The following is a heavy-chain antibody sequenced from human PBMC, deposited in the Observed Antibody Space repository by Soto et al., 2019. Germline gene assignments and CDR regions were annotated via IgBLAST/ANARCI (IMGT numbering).Heavy chain of an antibody. CDR1: GGTFSSYG. CDR2: IIPIFGTA. D-gene: IGHD5-18*01. J-gene: IGHJ6*02. CDR3: ARGTAMVTTYQDNFYSCMDV. Sequence: SVKVSCKASGGTFSSYGISWVRQAPGQGLEWMGGIIPIFGTANYAQKFQGRVTITADESTSTAYMELSSLRSEDTAVYYCARGTAMVTTYQDNFYSCMDVWGQGTRVTVSS. V-gene: IGHV1-69*13.